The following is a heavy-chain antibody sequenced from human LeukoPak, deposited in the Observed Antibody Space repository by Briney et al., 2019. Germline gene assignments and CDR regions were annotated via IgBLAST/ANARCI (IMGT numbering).Heavy chain of an antibody. CDR3: ATEYWYRFDY. Sequence: PGGSLRLSCAASGFNFYGFNMAWVRQAPGRGLEWVATTDRAGSGTEYMHSVRGRFTISRDNTKNLIHLQMNSLSAEDTAVYFCATEYWYRFDYWGQGILVTVSS. D-gene: IGHD2-8*02. J-gene: IGHJ4*02. V-gene: IGHV3-7*01. CDR2: TDRAGSGT. CDR1: GFNFYGFN.